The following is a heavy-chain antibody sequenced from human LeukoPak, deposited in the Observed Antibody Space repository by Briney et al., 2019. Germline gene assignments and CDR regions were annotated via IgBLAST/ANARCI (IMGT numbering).Heavy chain of an antibody. CDR1: GGSISSSSYY. D-gene: IGHD3-22*01. CDR2: IYYSGST. J-gene: IGHJ4*02. CDR3: ARSVYYYDSSGPSYYFDY. V-gene: IGHV4-31*03. Sequence: SETLSLTCTVSGGSISSSSYYWGWIRQHPGTGLEWIGYIYYSGSTYYNPSLKSRVTISVDTSKNQFSLKLSSVTAADTAAYYCARSVYYYDSSGPSYYFDYWGQGTLVTVSS.